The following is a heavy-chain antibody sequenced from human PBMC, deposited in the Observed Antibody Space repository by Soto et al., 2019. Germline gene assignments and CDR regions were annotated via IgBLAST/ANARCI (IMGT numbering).Heavy chain of an antibody. V-gene: IGHV3-23*01. CDR1: GFTFSSYA. CDR2: ISGSGGST. J-gene: IGHJ4*02. CDR3: AKAPAVLPAPQFDY. D-gene: IGHD6-19*01. Sequence: LRLSCAASGFTFSSYAMSWVRQAPGKGLEWVSAISGSGGSTYYADSVKGRFTISRDNSKNTLYLQMNSLRAEDTAVYYCAKAPAVLPAPQFDYWGQGTLVTVSS.